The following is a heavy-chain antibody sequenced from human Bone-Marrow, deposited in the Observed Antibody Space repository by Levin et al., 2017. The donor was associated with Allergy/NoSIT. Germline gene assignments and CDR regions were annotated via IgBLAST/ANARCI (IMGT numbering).Heavy chain of an antibody. CDR2: INPNNGAT. D-gene: IGHD4-11*01. CDR1: GYTFTAYY. CDR3: ARDPHYTSTTGEY. Sequence: ASVKVSCKASGYTFTAYYVHRVRRAPGTGLEWMGWINPNNGATNYAQRFQGRVTMTRDTSTTTVFMELSGLTSDDTAFYYCARDPHYTSTTGEYWGQGTLVTVSS. J-gene: IGHJ4*02. V-gene: IGHV1-2*02.